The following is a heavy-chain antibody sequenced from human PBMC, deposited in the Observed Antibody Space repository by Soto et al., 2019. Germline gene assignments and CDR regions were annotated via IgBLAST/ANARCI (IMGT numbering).Heavy chain of an antibody. D-gene: IGHD1-26*01. CDR3: ARDKRGGSYAFDY. V-gene: IGHV1-69*13. Sequence: SVKVSCKASGGTFSSYAISWVRQAPGQGLEWMGGIIPIFGTANYAQKFQGRVTITADESTSTAYMELSSLRSDDTAVYYCARDKRGGSYAFDYWGQGTLVTVSS. CDR1: GGTFSSYA. CDR2: IIPIFGTA. J-gene: IGHJ4*02.